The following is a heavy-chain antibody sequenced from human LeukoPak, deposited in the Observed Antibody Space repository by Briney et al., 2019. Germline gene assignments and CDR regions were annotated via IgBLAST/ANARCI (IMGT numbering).Heavy chain of an antibody. D-gene: IGHD2-2*01. CDR1: GFTFSAYA. Sequence: KAGGSLRLSCEASGFTFSAYAMTWVRQAPGKGLEWVSSIGSDNKPHYSESVKGRFAISRDNSKNTLYLQMNSLRAEDTGVYYCARGVGSASYYGMDVWGQGTTVTVSS. CDR2: IGSDNKP. J-gene: IGHJ6*02. CDR3: ARGVGSASYYGMDV. V-gene: IGHV3-69-1*01.